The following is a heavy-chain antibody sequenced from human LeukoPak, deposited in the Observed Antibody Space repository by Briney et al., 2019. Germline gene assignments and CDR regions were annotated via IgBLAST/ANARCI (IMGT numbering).Heavy chain of an antibody. CDR2: IHHRGST. D-gene: IGHD6-13*01. V-gene: IGHV4-34*01. CDR1: GGSFSGYY. CDR3: ARGVWYSFDN. J-gene: IGHJ4*02. Sequence: SETLSLTCAVYGGSFSGYYWTWIRQPPGKGLEWIGEIHHRGSTNYNPSLKSRVTISIDTSKNQFSLKLSSMTAADTAMYYCARGVWYSFDNWGQGTLVTVSS.